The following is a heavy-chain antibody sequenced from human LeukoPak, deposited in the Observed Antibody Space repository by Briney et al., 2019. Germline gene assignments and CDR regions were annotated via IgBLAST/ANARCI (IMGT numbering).Heavy chain of an antibody. CDR2: INPNSGGT. D-gene: IGHD3-3*01. CDR3: ARSVSFTIFGVAPSSQFDY. J-gene: IGHJ4*02. Sequence: ASVKVSCKASGYTFTDYYMHWVRQAPGQGLEWMGRINPNSGGTNSAQKFQGRVTMTRDTSISTAYMELSRLRSDDTAVYYCARSVSFTIFGVAPSSQFDYWGQGTLVTVSS. V-gene: IGHV1-2*02. CDR1: GYTFTDYY.